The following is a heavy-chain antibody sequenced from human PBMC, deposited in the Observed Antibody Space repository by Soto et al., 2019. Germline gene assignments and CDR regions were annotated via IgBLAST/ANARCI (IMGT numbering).Heavy chain of an antibody. D-gene: IGHD5-12*01. J-gene: IGHJ2*01. CDR1: GFSLRSSAVG. Sequence: QITLKESGPTLVKPTQTLTLTCTFSGFSLRSSAVGVGWIRQPPGKALEWLALIYWDDDKRYSPSLKSRLTITKDTSKTQVVLTMTNMDPVDTATYYCASRWGSGNDFHWCFDLWGRGTLVTVSS. V-gene: IGHV2-5*02. CDR3: ASRWGSGNDFHWCFDL. CDR2: IYWDDDK.